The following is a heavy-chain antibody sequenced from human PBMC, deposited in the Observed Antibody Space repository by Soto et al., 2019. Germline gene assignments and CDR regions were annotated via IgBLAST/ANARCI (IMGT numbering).Heavy chain of an antibody. CDR3: AREFSSGWAGY. CDR2: FVPLLGTP. Sequence: QVHLVKSGAEVKKPGSSVKVSCKASGGTFSTSGISWVRQAPGQGLEWVGRFVPLLGTPTYAQRFQGRVTITADASTSTAYMEVSSLRSEDPSVYYCAREFSSGWAGYWGQGTLVAVSS. D-gene: IGHD6-19*01. J-gene: IGHJ4*02. V-gene: IGHV1-69*01. CDR1: GGTFSTSG.